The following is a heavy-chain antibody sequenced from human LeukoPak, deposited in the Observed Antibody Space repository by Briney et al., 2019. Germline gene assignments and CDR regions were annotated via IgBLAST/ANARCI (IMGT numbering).Heavy chain of an antibody. CDR3: ARDTSIIVATSVCAY. V-gene: IGHV1-18*01. Sequence: ASVKVSCKASGYTFTSYGISWVRQSPGQGLEWMGWISAYNGNTNYAQKLQGRVTMTTDTSTSTAYMELRSLRSDDTAVYYCARDTSIIVATSVCAYWGQGTLVTVSS. CDR1: GYTFTSYG. D-gene: IGHD5-12*01. CDR2: ISAYNGNT. J-gene: IGHJ4*02.